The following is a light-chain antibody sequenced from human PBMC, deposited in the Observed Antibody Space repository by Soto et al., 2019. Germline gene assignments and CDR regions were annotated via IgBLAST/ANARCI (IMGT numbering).Light chain of an antibody. Sequence: NFMLTQPHSVSESPGKTVTISCTRSSGSIASTYVQWYQQRPGSAPTTVIYEDNQRPSGVPVRFSGSIDSSSNSASLTISGLKTEDEADYYCQSFDSINQNVIFGGGTQLTVL. J-gene: IGLJ2*01. CDR3: QSFDSINQNVI. CDR1: SGSIASTY. CDR2: EDN. V-gene: IGLV6-57*04.